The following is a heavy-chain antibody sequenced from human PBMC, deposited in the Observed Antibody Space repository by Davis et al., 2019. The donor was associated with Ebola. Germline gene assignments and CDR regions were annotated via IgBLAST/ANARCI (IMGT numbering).Heavy chain of an antibody. D-gene: IGHD1-26*01. Sequence: PGGSLRLSCAASGFTFNIYAMSWVRQAPGKGLEWVSSLTRTGGTTYYSDSVKGRFTISRENSKNTLYLQMSSLSAEDTAVYFCAKDRPNYYGTDGGYYLSGGDSWGQGTLVTVSS. CDR2: LTRTGGTT. CDR3: AKDRPNYYGTDGGYYLSGGDS. CDR1: GFTFNIYA. J-gene: IGHJ4*02. V-gene: IGHV3-23*01.